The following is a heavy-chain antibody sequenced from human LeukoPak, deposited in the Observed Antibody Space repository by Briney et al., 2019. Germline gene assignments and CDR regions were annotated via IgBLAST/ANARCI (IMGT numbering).Heavy chain of an antibody. CDR1: GFTFSSYA. D-gene: IGHD5-12*01. Sequence: PGRSLRLSCAASGFTFSSYAMHWVRQAPGKGLEWVAVISYDGSNKYYADSVKGRFTISRDNSKNTLYLQMNSLGAEDTAVYYCARDHSDYAGGAFDIWGQGTMVTVSS. CDR3: ARDHSDYAGGAFDI. CDR2: ISYDGSNK. V-gene: IGHV3-30*04. J-gene: IGHJ3*02.